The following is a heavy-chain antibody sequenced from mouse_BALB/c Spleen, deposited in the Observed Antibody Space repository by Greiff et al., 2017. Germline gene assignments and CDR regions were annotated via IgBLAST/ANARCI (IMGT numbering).Heavy chain of an antibody. Sequence: EVKLVESGGGLVKPGGSLKLSCAASGFTFSSYAMSWVRQTPEKRLEWVATISSGGSYTYYPDSVKGRFTISRDNAKNTLYLQMSSLRSEDTAMYYCARITTEDAMDYWGQGTSVTVSS. CDR3: ARITTEDAMDY. J-gene: IGHJ4*01. D-gene: IGHD1-1*01. CDR1: GFTFSSYA. V-gene: IGHV5-9-3*01. CDR2: ISSGGSYT.